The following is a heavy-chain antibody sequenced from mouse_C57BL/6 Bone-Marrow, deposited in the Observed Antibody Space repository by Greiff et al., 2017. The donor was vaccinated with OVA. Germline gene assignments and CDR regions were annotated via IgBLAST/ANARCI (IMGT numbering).Heavy chain of an antibody. CDR1: GYTFTSYG. J-gene: IGHJ2*01. CDR3: ARAFYGGYYFDY. D-gene: IGHD1-1*02. V-gene: IGHV1-81*01. CDR2: IYPRSGNT. Sequence: QVHVKQSGAELARPGASVKLSCKASGYTFTSYGISWVKQRTGQGLEWIGEIYPRSGNTYYNEKFKGKATLTADKSSSTAYMELRSLTSEDSAVYFCARAFYGGYYFDYWGQGTTLTVSS.